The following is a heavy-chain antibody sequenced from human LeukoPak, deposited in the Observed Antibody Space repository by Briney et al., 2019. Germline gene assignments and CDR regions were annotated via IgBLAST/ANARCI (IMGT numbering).Heavy chain of an antibody. D-gene: IGHD5-18*01. CDR3: AGNNYYSYDDY. J-gene: IGHJ4*02. CDR2: IYYSGST. CDR1: GGSISSSSYY. V-gene: IGHV4-39*01. Sequence: SXTLSLTCTVSGGSISSSSYYWGWIRQPPGKGLEWIGRIYYSGSTYYNPSLKSRVTISVDTSKNQFSLKLSSVTAADTAVYYCAGNNYYSYDDYWGQGTLVTVSS.